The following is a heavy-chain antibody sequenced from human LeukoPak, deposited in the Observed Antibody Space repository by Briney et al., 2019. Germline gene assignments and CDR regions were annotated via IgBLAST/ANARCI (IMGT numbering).Heavy chain of an antibody. J-gene: IGHJ4*02. CDR3: ASMDSSGCPN. CDR2: IIPIFGTA. D-gene: IGHD3-22*01. Sequence: GASVKVSCKASGGTFSSYAISWVRQAPGQGLEWMGGIIPIFGTANYAQKFQGRVTITADESTSTAYMELRSLRSDDTAVYYCASMDSSGCPNWGQGTLVTVSS. V-gene: IGHV1-69*13. CDR1: GGTFSSYA.